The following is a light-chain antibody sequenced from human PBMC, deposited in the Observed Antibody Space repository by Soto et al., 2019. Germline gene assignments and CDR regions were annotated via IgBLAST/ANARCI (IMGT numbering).Light chain of an antibody. V-gene: IGLV1-47*02. J-gene: IGLJ1*01. CDR1: MSNIGGNA. CDR2: SND. Sequence: QSVLTQSPSVSETPGQKITISCSGSMSNIGGNAVYWYQQVPGSAPRLVIHSNDQRPFGVPDRFSGSRSGTSASLAVSGLRSEDEADYYCVAWDDSLAGYVFGTGTKLTVL. CDR3: VAWDDSLAGYV.